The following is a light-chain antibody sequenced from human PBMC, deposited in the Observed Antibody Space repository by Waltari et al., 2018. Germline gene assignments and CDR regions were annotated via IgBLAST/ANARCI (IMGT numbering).Light chain of an antibody. Sequence: DIVMTQSPDSLAVSLGERATINCKSSQSVLYSSNNKNYLAWYQQKPGQPPKLLIYWASTRESGVPDRFSGSGFGTQFTLTISSLQAEDVAIYYCQQYYTTPRTFGQGTKVEIK. CDR1: QSVLYSSNNKNY. J-gene: IGKJ1*01. V-gene: IGKV4-1*01. CDR2: WAS. CDR3: QQYYTTPRT.